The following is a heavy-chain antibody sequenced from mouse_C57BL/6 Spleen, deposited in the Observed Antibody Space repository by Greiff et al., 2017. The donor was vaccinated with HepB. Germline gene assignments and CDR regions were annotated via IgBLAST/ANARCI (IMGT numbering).Heavy chain of an antibody. CDR3: AKIGGDYGSSYDY. CDR1: GYTFTDYY. CDR2: INPNNGGT. Sequence: VQLQQSGPELVKPGASVKISCKASGYTFTDYYMNWVKQSHGKSLEWIGDINPNNGGTSYNQKFKGKATLTVDKSSSTAYMELRSLTSEDSAVYYCAKIGGDYGSSYDYWGPGTTLTVSS. D-gene: IGHD1-1*01. J-gene: IGHJ2*01. V-gene: IGHV1-26*01.